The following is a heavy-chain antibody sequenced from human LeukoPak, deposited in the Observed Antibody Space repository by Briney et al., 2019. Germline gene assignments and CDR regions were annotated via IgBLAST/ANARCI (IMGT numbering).Heavy chain of an antibody. V-gene: IGHV3-23*01. CDR1: GFTFSSYA. D-gene: IGHD3-9*01. CDR2: ISGSGGST. J-gene: IGHJ4*02. CDR3: AKGRYYDILTGYRRENYFDY. Sequence: GGSLRLSCAASGFTFSSYAMSWVRQAPGKGPEWVSAISGSGGSTYYADSVKGRFTISRDNSKNTLYLQMNSLRAEDTAVYYCAKGRYYDILTGYRRENYFDYWGQGTLVTVSS.